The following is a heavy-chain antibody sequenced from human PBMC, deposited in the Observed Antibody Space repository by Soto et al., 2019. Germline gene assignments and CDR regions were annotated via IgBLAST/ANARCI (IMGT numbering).Heavy chain of an antibody. D-gene: IGHD4-17*01. V-gene: IGHV4-38-2*01. J-gene: IGHJ6*02. CDR3: ARAFYGDYAPYYYGMDV. CDR1: GYSISSGFY. Sequence: QVQLQESGPGLVKPSETLSLTCGVSGYSISSGFYWGWIRQAPGKGLEWIGNVYHSGSTYYNPYNPSLKSRVNISVDTSKNQFSLRLRSVTAADTAVYYCARAFYGDYAPYYYGMDVWGQGTTVTVSS. CDR2: VYHSGST.